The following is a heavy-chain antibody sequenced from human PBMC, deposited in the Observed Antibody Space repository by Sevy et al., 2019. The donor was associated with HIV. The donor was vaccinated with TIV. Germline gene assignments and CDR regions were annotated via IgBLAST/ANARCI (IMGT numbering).Heavy chain of an antibody. CDR3: AGARYDSSGSFDAFDI. CDR2: IFKSGDVT. Sequence: GGSLRLSCVASGFTLRTYAMNWVRQAPGKGLKWVSTIFKSGDVTYYADSVKGRFTIARDNSKNTVYLNKNSLRAEDTALYFCAGARYDSSGSFDAFDIWGQGTMVTVSS. V-gene: IGHV3-23*01. CDR1: GFTLRTYA. J-gene: IGHJ3*02. D-gene: IGHD3-22*01.